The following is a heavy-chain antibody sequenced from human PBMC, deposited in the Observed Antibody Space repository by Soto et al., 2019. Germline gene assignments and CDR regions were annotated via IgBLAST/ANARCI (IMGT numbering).Heavy chain of an antibody. CDR2: IKQDGSEK. CDR1: GFTFSRYS. Sequence: GGSLRLSCAASGFTFSRYSMSWVRQAPGKGLEWVANIKQDGSEKYYVDSVKGRFTISRDNAKNSLYVQMNSLRVEDTAAYYCARVDETSADGMDVWGQGTTVTVSS. J-gene: IGHJ6*02. CDR3: ARVDETSADGMDV. V-gene: IGHV3-7*01. D-gene: IGHD3-22*01.